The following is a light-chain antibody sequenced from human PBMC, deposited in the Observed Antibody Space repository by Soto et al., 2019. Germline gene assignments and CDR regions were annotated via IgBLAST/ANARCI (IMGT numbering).Light chain of an antibody. CDR1: QSVSSYY. V-gene: IGKV3-20*01. CDR3: QQCGSSPWT. CDR2: AAS. Sequence: EIVLTQFPATLSLSPGERATLSCRASQSVSSYYLAWYQQKPGQAPRLLIYAASSRATGIPDRFSGGGSGTDFTLTISRLEPEDFAVYYCQQCGSSPWTFGQGTKVDIK. J-gene: IGKJ1*01.